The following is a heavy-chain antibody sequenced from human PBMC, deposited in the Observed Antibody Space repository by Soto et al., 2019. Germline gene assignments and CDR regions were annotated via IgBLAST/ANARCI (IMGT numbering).Heavy chain of an antibody. CDR3: ARNKVGYFEQDFYYYGMDV. J-gene: IGHJ6*04. CDR2: IYPGDSNT. V-gene: IGHV5-51*01. CDR1: GYTFTDYW. D-gene: IGHD3-9*01. Sequence: GESLKISCRGSGYTFTDYWIVWVRQMPGKGLEWMGVIYPGDSNTKYSPSFQGQVTLSADKSISTAYLQWNGLKASATAVYYCARNKVGYFEQDFYYYGMDVWGKGTTVTVS.